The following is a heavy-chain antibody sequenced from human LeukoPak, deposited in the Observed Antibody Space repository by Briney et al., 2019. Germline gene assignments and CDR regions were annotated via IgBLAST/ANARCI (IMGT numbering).Heavy chain of an antibody. J-gene: IGHJ4*02. CDR2: IYTSGST. V-gene: IGHV4-61*02. D-gene: IGHD3-10*01. CDR1: GGSISSGSYY. CDR3: TSSGSYYKVDY. Sequence: SQTLSLTCTVSGGSISSGSYYWSWIRQPAGKGLEWIGRIYTSGSTNYNPSLKSRVTISVDTSKNQFSLKLSSVTAADTAVYYCTSSGSYYKVDYWGQGTLVTVSS.